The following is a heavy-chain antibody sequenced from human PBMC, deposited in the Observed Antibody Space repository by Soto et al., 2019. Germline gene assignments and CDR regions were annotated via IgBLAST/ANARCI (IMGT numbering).Heavy chain of an antibody. CDR1: GGSITSYY. Sequence: SETLSLTCSVSGGSITSYYCSWIRQPPLKGQELVGNVHYILNTNYNPSLKSRVTISLDTSKNQFSLNLNSVTAADAAVDYCARLTCADYGGLFDPWGQGTLVTVSS. CDR3: ARLTCADYGGLFDP. J-gene: IGHJ5*02. CDR2: VHYILNT. V-gene: IGHV4-59*01. D-gene: IGHD4-17*01.